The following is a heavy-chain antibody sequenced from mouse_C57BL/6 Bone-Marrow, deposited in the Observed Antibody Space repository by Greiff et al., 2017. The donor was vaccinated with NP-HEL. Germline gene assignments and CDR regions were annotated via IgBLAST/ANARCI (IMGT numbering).Heavy chain of an antibody. CDR2: IDPSASET. CDR3: ARRGGSYRYFDV. Sequence: QVQLQQPGAELVRPGSSVKLSCKASGYTFTSYWMHWVKQRPIQGLEWIGNIDPSASETNYNQKFKDKATLTVDKSSSTAYMQLSSLTSEDSAVYYCARRGGSYRYFDVWGTGTTVTVSS. J-gene: IGHJ1*03. V-gene: IGHV1-52*01. CDR1: GYTFTSYW.